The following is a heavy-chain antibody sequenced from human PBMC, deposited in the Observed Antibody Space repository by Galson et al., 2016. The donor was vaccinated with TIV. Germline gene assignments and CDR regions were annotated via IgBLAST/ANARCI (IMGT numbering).Heavy chain of an antibody. CDR1: GGIFNTYA. J-gene: IGHJ6*03. V-gene: IGHV1-69*10. CDR3: ARGPNYYHSYMDV. Sequence: SVKVFCKASGGIFNTYAISWVRQAPGQGLEWMGGINPLFGIATYAEKFQGRVTITADTSTRPAYMELSNLRSEDTAMYYCARGPNYYHSYMDVWGKGTTVTVSS. CDR2: INPLFGIA. D-gene: IGHD3-16*01.